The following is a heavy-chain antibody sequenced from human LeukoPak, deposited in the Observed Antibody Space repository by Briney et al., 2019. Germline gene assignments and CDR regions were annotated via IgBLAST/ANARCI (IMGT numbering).Heavy chain of an antibody. CDR3: AKERPRSSSPGNYYFDY. Sequence: GGSLRLSCAASGFTFSSYAMSWVRQAPGKRLEWVSAISGSGGSTYYADSVKGRFTISRDNSKNTLYLQMNSLRAEDTAVYYCAKERPRSSSPGNYYFDYWGQGTLVTVSS. J-gene: IGHJ4*02. CDR2: ISGSGGST. CDR1: GFTFSSYA. V-gene: IGHV3-23*01. D-gene: IGHD6-13*01.